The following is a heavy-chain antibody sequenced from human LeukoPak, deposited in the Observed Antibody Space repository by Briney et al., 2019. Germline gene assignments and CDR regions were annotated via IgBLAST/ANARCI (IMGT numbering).Heavy chain of an antibody. J-gene: IGHJ4*02. CDR2: IYYSGST. CDR3: ARGGGIVVVSPFDY. CDR1: GGSISSGGYY. V-gene: IGHV4-31*03. Sequence: SETLSLTCTVSGGSISSGGYYWSWIRQHPGKGLEWIGYIYYSGSTYYNPSLKSRVTISVDTSKNQFSLKLSSVTAADTAVYYCARGGGIVVVSPFDYWGQGTLVTVSS. D-gene: IGHD3-22*01.